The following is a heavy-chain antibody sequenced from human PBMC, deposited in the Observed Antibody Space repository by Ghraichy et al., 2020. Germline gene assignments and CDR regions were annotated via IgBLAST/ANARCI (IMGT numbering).Heavy chain of an antibody. J-gene: IGHJ5*02. CDR3: ARDPSGSLELRGDWFDP. CDR1: GFTFSSYN. CDR2: ISSSSSYI. V-gene: IGHV3-21*01. D-gene: IGHD1-7*01. Sequence: GGSLRLSCAASGFTFSSYNMNWVRQAPGKGLEWVSSISSSSSYIYYADSVKGRFTISRDNAKNSLYLQMNSLRAEDTAVYYCARDPSGSLELRGDWFDPWGQGTLVTVSS.